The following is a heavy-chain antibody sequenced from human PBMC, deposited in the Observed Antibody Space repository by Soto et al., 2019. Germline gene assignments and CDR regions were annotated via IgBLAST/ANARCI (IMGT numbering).Heavy chain of an antibody. D-gene: IGHD6-13*01. CDR3: ARDQAAAVDYYYGMDV. Sequence: QVQLVQSGAEVKKPGSSVKVSCKASGGTFSSYTISWVRQAPGQGLEWMGRIIPILGIANYAQKFQGRVTIIADKSTSTAYMELSSLRSEDTAVYYCARDQAAAVDYYYGMDVWGQGTTVTVSS. CDR1: GGTFSSYT. CDR2: IIPILGIA. J-gene: IGHJ6*02. V-gene: IGHV1-69*08.